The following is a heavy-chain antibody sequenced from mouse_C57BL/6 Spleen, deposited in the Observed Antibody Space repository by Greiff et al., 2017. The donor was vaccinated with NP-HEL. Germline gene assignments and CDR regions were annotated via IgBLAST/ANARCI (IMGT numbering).Heavy chain of an antibody. J-gene: IGHJ3*01. V-gene: IGHV5-4*01. CDR3: ARDQPQFAY. CDR1: GFTFSSYA. CDR2: ISDGGSYT. D-gene: IGHD6-1*01. Sequence: EVMLVESGGGLVKPGGSLKLSCAASGFTFSSYAMSWVRQTPEKRLEWVATISDGGSYTYYPDNVKGRFTISRDNAKNNLYLQMSHLKSEDTAMYYCARDQPQFAYWGQGTLVTVSA.